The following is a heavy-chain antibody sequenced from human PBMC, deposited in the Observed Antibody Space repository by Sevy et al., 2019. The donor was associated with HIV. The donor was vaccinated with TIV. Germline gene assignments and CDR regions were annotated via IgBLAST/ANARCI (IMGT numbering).Heavy chain of an antibody. D-gene: IGHD1-26*01. J-gene: IGHJ4*02. CDR3: TRWSGSQSISDY. V-gene: IGHV3-49*04. CDR1: GFTFSDYC. CDR2: IKSKAYGGTT. Sequence: GGSLRLSCTASGFTFSDYCMSWVRQAPGKGLEWISFIKSKAYGGTTGNAASVKGRFTISRDDSKSIAYLQMNNLQTEDTAVYFCTRWSGSQSISDYWGRGTLVTVSS.